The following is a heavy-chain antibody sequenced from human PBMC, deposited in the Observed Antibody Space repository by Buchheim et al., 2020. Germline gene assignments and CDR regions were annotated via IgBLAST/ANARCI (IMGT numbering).Heavy chain of an antibody. Sequence: EVQLVDSGGGVVQPGGSLRLSCAVSGFSVGNNYMSWVRQAPGKGLEWVSLMYSVGTTFDADSVKGRFTIPRDTFKNTVYLQMNTLRAEDTALYYCARLDLVTGRAYWGQGTL. D-gene: IGHD3-9*01. CDR3: ARLDLVTGRAY. CDR2: MYSVGTT. V-gene: IGHV3-66*04. CDR1: GFSVGNNY. J-gene: IGHJ4*02.